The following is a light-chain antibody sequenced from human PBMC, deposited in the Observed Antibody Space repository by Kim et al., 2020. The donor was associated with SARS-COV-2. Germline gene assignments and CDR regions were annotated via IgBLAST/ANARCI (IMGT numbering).Light chain of an antibody. Sequence: GKTVTISGARSSRSIARNYVQWYQQRPGSAPTTVIYEDNQRPSGVPDRFSVSIDSSSNSASLTNSGLETEDEADYCCQSYDSSNWVFGGGTQLTVL. V-gene: IGLV6-57*03. CDR1: SRSIARNY. J-gene: IGLJ3*02. CDR2: EDN. CDR3: QSYDSSNWV.